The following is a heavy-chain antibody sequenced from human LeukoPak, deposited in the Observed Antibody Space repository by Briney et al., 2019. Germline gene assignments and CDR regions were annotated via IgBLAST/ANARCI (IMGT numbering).Heavy chain of an antibody. CDR2: ISSNGGST. CDR3: ARAPDYDSSGYYGRGAFDI. V-gene: IGHV3-64*01. D-gene: IGHD3-22*01. J-gene: IGHJ3*02. CDR1: GFTFSSYA. Sequence: GGSLRLSCAASGFTFSSYAMHWVRQAPGKGLEYVSAISSNGGSTYYANSVKGRYTISRDNSKNTLYLQMGSLRAEDMAVYYCARAPDYDSSGYYGRGAFDIWGQGTMVTVSS.